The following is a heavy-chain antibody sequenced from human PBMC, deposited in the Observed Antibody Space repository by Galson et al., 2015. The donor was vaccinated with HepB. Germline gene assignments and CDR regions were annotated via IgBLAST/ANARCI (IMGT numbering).Heavy chain of an antibody. CDR3: ARLLNRQPYYYYYYMDV. CDR2: INHSGST. D-gene: IGHD2/OR15-2a*01. CDR1: GGSFSGYY. V-gene: IGHV4-34*01. J-gene: IGHJ6*03. Sequence: ETLSLTCAVYGGSFSGYYWSWIRQPPGKGLEWIGEINHSGSTNYNPSLKSRVTISVDTSKNQFSLKLSSVTAADTAVYYCARLLNRQPYYYYYYMDVWGKGTPVPGS.